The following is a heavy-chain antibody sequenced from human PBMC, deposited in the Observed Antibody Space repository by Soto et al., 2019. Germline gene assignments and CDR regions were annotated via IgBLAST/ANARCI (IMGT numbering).Heavy chain of an antibody. CDR3: ARDGVRSSSSSWYETGYYYYGMDV. CDR1: GGTFSSYA. V-gene: IGHV1-69*13. Sequence: ASVKVSCKASGGTFSSYAISWVRQAPGQGLEWMGGIIPIFGTANYAQKFQGRVTITADESTSTAYMELSSLRSEDTAVYYCARDGVRSSSSSWYETGYYYYGMDVWGQGTTVTVS. D-gene: IGHD6-13*01. J-gene: IGHJ6*02. CDR2: IIPIFGTA.